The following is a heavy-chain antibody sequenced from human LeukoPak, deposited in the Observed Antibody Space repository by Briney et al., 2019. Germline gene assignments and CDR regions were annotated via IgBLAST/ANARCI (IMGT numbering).Heavy chain of an antibody. CDR1: GFTFSNYG. D-gene: IGHD6-13*01. CDR2: ISGSGGST. J-gene: IGHJ5*02. CDR3: AKDRWGIAAAGPNWLDP. V-gene: IGHV3-23*01. Sequence: AGSLRLSCAASGFTFSNYGMSWVRQAPGKGLEWVSAISGSGGSTYYADSVKGRFTISRDNSKNTLYLQMNSLRAEDTAVYYCAKDRWGIAAAGPNWLDPWGQGTLVSVSS.